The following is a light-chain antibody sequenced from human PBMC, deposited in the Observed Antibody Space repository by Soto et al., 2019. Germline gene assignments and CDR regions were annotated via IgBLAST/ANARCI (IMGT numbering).Light chain of an antibody. V-gene: IGKV1-33*01. Sequence: DIQMTQSPSSLSASVGDRVTITCQASQDISNYLNWYQQKPGKAPKLLIYDASNLETGVPSRFSGSGSGTDFTFTIIRLQPEDMATYYCQQYDNLPYTFGQGTKLEIK. CDR1: QDISNY. CDR3: QQYDNLPYT. CDR2: DAS. J-gene: IGKJ2*01.